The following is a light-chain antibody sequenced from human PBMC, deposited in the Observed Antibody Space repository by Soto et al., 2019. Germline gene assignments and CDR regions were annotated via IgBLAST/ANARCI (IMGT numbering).Light chain of an antibody. J-gene: IGKJ4*01. Sequence: EIVLTQSPGTLSMSPGERATLSCRASQSITQSFLAWYQQRPGQSPRLLIYGASNRAAGIPGRFSGSGSGTDFSLTISRLEPKDFAVYYCQQYASSPLTFGGGTKVEIK. CDR2: GAS. CDR3: QQYASSPLT. V-gene: IGKV3-20*01. CDR1: QSITQSF.